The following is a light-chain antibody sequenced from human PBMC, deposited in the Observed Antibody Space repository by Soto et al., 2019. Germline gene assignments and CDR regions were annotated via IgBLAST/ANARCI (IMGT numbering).Light chain of an antibody. Sequence: EIVMTQSPATLSVSPGERATLSCRASESVSSKLVWYQQKPGQAPRLLIHDASTRATGIPARFSGSVSGSDFILTINRLEPEDFAVYYCQQYGSSHTFGQGTRLEIK. J-gene: IGKJ5*01. CDR3: QQYGSSHT. CDR2: DAS. V-gene: IGKV3-15*01. CDR1: ESVSSK.